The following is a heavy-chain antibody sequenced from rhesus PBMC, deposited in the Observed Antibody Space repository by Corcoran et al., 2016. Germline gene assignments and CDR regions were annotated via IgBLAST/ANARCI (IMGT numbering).Heavy chain of an antibody. V-gene: IGHV3-183*02. CDR2: VNNTGKTV. Sequence: EVQLVESGGGLVQPGGSLRLSCAASGFTFGDYGMHWVRQAPGKGLEWVSSVNNTGKTVYYADSVKGRFTVSRDNAKNSLSLQMSSVRAEETAVYYCTRDGISYIGYTEPNFDYWGQGVLVTVSS. CDR1: GFTFGDYG. D-gene: IGHD5-12*01. CDR3: TRDGISYIGYTEPNFDY. J-gene: IGHJ4*01.